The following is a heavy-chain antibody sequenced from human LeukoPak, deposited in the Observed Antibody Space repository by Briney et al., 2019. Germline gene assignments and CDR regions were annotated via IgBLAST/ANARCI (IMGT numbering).Heavy chain of an antibody. CDR2: IKNDGSST. V-gene: IGHV3-74*01. Sequence: PGGSLRLSCAASGFTFSSYWMNWVRQAPGKGLVWVSRIKNDGSSTTYADSVKGRFTISRDNSKNTLYLQMNSLRAEDTAVYYCAKTPPMVRGVIIDYWGQGTLVTVSS. J-gene: IGHJ4*02. CDR1: GFTFSSYW. CDR3: AKTPPMVRGVIIDY. D-gene: IGHD3-10*01.